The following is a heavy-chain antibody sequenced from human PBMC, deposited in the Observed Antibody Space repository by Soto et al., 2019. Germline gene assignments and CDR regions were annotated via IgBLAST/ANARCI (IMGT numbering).Heavy chain of an antibody. V-gene: IGHV3-23*01. J-gene: IGHJ4*02. CDR2: ISGSGSTI. CDR1: GFTFSSYA. Sequence: EVQLLESGGGLVQPGGSLRLSCAASGFTFSSYAVSWVRQAPGKGPEWISSISGSGSTIYYADSVKGRFTISRDNSKNTLYLQMSSLRAEDTAVYYCAKVFYYYDSSGYYYFDYWGQGTLVTASS. D-gene: IGHD3-22*01. CDR3: AKVFYYYDSSGYYYFDY.